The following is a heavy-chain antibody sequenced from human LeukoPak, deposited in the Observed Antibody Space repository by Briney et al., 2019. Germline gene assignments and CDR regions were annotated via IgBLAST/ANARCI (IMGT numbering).Heavy chain of an antibody. J-gene: IGHJ4*02. D-gene: IGHD4-17*01. Sequence: GGPLRLSCAASGFTFSSYAMSWVRQAPGKGLEWVSGISGSGGSTYYADSVKGRFTISRDNSKNTLYLQMNSLRAEDTAVYYCARDYGDYRGAFDYWGQGTLVTVSS. V-gene: IGHV3-23*01. CDR3: ARDYGDYRGAFDY. CDR1: GFTFSSYA. CDR2: ISGSGGST.